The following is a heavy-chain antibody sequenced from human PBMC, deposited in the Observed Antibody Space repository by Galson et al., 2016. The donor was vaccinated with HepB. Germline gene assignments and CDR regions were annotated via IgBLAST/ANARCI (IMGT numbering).Heavy chain of an antibody. CDR3: ARDWGSSWCLH. J-gene: IGHJ4*02. CDR1: GFSVSNNY. Sequence: SLRLSCAPSGFSVSNNYMNWVRQAPGKGLEWVSVIYSGDYTYYADSVKGRFTISRDNSKNTLYLQMNSLKAEDTAVYYCARDWGSSWCLHWGQGTLVTVSS. D-gene: IGHD6-13*01. V-gene: IGHV3-66*01. CDR2: IYSGDYT.